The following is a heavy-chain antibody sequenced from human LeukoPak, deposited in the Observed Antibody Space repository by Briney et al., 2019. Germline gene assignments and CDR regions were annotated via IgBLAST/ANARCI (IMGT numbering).Heavy chain of an antibody. CDR2: INYSGST. V-gene: IGHV4-39*01. CDR1: GGSISSRSYY. D-gene: IGHD1-26*01. CDR3: ARKWGPDPYFDY. J-gene: IGHJ4*02. Sequence: SETLSLTCTVSGGSISSRSYYWAWIRQPPGKGLEWIGSINYSGSTNYNPSLKSRLTISVDTSKNQFSLKLSSVTAADTAVYYCARKWGPDPYFDYWGQGTLVTVSS.